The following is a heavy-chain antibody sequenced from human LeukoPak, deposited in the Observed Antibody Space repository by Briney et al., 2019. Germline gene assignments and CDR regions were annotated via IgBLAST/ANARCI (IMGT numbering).Heavy chain of an antibody. V-gene: IGHV3-66*01. Sequence: PGGSLRLSCAASGFTVSSNYMSWVRQAPGKGLEWVSVIYSGGSTYYADSVKGRFTISRDNSKNTLYLQMNSLRAEDTAVYYCARSDFWSGYYRHDAFDIWGQGTMVTVSS. CDR3: ARSDFWSGYYRHDAFDI. CDR2: IYSGGST. CDR1: GFTVSSNY. J-gene: IGHJ3*02. D-gene: IGHD3-3*01.